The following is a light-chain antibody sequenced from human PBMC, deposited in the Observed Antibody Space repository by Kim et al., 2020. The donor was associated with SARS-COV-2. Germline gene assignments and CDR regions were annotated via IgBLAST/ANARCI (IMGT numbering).Light chain of an antibody. V-gene: IGKV3-11*01. CDR3: QQRGNWPT. CDR2: DAS. J-gene: IGKJ5*01. Sequence: SVSPGERATLSCRASQSVKTYLAWYQHKPGQSPRLLSHDASNRATGVPPRFSGGGSGTDFTLTISSLEPEDFAVYYCQQRGNWPTFGQGTRLEIK. CDR1: QSVKTY.